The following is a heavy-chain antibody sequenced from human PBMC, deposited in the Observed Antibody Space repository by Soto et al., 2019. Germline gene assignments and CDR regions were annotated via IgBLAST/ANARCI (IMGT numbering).Heavy chain of an antibody. Sequence: SETLSLTCDVSSGSITTSVLWTWVRQFPGKGLEWIGEIAHDGHTNYNPSLSGRVTLSVDLSKSQCSLNVASVTAADTAVYFCVGGRDYDYSGQGTLVNVSS. CDR1: SGSITTSVL. D-gene: IGHD1-26*01. J-gene: IGHJ4*02. V-gene: IGHV4-4*02. CDR3: VGGRDYDY. CDR2: IAHDGHT.